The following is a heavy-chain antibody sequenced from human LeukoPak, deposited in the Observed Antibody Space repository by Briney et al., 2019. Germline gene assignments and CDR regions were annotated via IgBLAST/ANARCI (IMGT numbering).Heavy chain of an antibody. CDR1: GYTFTGYY. J-gene: IGHJ4*02. CDR3: ARVGRYCSSTSCYLGDY. Sequence: GASVKVSCKASGYTFTGYYMHWVRQAPGQGLEWMGWINPNSGGTNYAQKFQGRVTMTRDTSISTAYMELSRLRSDDTAVYYCARVGRYCSSTSCYLGDYWGQGTLVTVSS. V-gene: IGHV1-2*02. D-gene: IGHD2-2*01. CDR2: INPNSGGT.